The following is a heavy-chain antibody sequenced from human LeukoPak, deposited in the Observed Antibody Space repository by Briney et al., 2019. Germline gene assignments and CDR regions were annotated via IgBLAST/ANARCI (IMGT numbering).Heavy chain of an antibody. CDR1: GFTFSNYG. CDR3: ARERYITMVRGVNFFDY. CDR2: ISSSSSYI. J-gene: IGHJ4*02. D-gene: IGHD3-10*01. V-gene: IGHV3-21*01. Sequence: PGKSLRLSCAASGFTFSNYGIHWVRQAPGKGLEWVSSISSSSSYIYYADSVKGRFTISRDNAKNSLYLQMNSLRAEDTAVYYCARERYITMVRGVNFFDYWGQGTLVTVSS.